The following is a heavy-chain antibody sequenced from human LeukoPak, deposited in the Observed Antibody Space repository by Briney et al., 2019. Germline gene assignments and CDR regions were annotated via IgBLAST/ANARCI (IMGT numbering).Heavy chain of an antibody. CDR1: GFTFSNAW. V-gene: IGHV3-15*01. J-gene: IGHJ4*02. CDR2: IKNKTDGGTT. Sequence: GGSLRLSCAASGFTFSNAWMSWVRQAPGKGLEWVGRIKNKTDGGTTDYAAPVKGRFTISRDDSKNTLYLQMNSLKTEDTAVYYCTAPGHSGSYFGDYFDYWGQGTLVTVSS. CDR3: TAPGHSGSYFGDYFDY. D-gene: IGHD1-26*01.